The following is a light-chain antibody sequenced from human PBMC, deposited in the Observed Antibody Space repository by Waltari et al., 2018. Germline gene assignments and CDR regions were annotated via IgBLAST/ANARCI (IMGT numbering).Light chain of an antibody. CDR2: SNN. CDR3: AAWDDSLNGVV. CDR1: SSNIGSNT. J-gene: IGLJ2*01. V-gene: IGLV1-44*01. Sequence: QSVLTQPPSASGTPGQRVTISCSGSSSNIGSNTVNWYQQLPGTAPKLLVFSNNRRPSGVADRFFGSKSGNSASLAIAGLQSEDEADYYCAAWDDSLNGVVFGGGTKLTVL.